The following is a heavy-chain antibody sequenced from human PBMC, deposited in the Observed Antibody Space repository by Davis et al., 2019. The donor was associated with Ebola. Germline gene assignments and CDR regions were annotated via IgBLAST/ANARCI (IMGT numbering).Heavy chain of an antibody. CDR3: ARLRVVDIVATIVFPRYYYYGMDV. CDR2: INHSGST. CDR1: GGSFSGYY. J-gene: IGHJ6*02. Sequence: GSLRLSCAVYGGSFSGYYWSWIRQPPGKGLEWIGEINHSGSTYYNPSLKSRVTISVDTSKNQFSLKLSSVTAADTAVYYCARLRVVDIVATIVFPRYYYYGMDVWGQGTTITVSS. V-gene: IGHV4-34*01. D-gene: IGHD5-12*01.